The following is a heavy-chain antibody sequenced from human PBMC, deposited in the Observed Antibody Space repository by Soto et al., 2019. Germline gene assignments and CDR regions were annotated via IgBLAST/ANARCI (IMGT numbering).Heavy chain of an antibody. Sequence: QMQLVESGGGVVQPGRSLRVSCEASGFIISTYGMHWVRQAPGKGLEWVAVISYDGRNKYYADSVRGRFTISRDNSKNTLHLQMNSLRGEDTAVYYCAKDTATAITSYYFYGMDVWGQGTTVTVSS. CDR1: GFIISTYG. J-gene: IGHJ6*02. V-gene: IGHV3-30*18. CDR3: AKDTATAITSYYFYGMDV. D-gene: IGHD5-12*01. CDR2: ISYDGRNK.